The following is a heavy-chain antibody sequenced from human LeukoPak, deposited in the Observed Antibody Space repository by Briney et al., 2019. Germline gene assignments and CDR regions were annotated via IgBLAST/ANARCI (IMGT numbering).Heavy chain of an antibody. Sequence: PGGSLRLSSAASGFTFSTYTMSWVRQAPGKRLEWVSTFSVSSNRTLYADSVKGRFTISRDNSKNTLYLQMSSLRAEDTAIYHCAKVMWGSSGWYVDYWGQGTLVTVSS. CDR3: AKVMWGSSGWYVDY. CDR2: FSVSSNRT. CDR1: GFTFSTYT. V-gene: IGHV3-23*01. D-gene: IGHD6-19*01. J-gene: IGHJ4*02.